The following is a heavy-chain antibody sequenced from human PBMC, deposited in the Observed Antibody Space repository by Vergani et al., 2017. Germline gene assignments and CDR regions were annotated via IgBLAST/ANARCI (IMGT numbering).Heavy chain of an antibody. V-gene: IGHV3-15*01. CDR2: IKSKTDGGTT. Sequence: EVQLVESGGGLVKPGGSLRLSCAASGFTFSNAWMSWVRQAPGKGLEWVGRIKSKTDGGTTDYAAPVKGRFTISRDDSKNTLYLQMNSLKTEDTAVYYCAKDTPYSSSWYDHYYYYMDVWGKGP. J-gene: IGHJ6*03. D-gene: IGHD6-13*01. CDR3: AKDTPYSSSWYDHYYYYMDV. CDR1: GFTFSNAW.